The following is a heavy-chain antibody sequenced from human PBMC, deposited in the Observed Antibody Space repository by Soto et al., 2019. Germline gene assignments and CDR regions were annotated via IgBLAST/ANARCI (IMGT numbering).Heavy chain of an antibody. CDR3: ARAQMVPCRYYFDS. Sequence: SETLSLTCTVSGGSISNFYWSWIRQPPGKGLEWIGYISYSGNANYNPSLKSRVSISVDTSKNQLSLNLTSVTAADTAVYYCARAQMVPCRYYFDSWGQGPTVAVSS. CDR2: ISYSGNA. J-gene: IGHJ4*02. D-gene: IGHD2-8*01. CDR1: GGSISNFY. V-gene: IGHV4-59*01.